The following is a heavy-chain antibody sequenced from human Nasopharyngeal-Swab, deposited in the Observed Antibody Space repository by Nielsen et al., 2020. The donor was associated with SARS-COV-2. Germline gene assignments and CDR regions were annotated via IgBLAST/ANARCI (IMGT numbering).Heavy chain of an antibody. CDR1: GFTFDDYA. CDR3: ARAIPDCSGGSCYGPWFDP. Sequence: SLKISCAASGFTFDDYAMHWVRQAPGKGLEWVSGISWNSGSIGYADSVKGRFTISRDNAKNTLYLQMNSLRAEDTAVYYCARAIPDCSGGSCYGPWFDPWGQGTLVTVSS. D-gene: IGHD2-15*01. CDR2: ISWNSGSI. V-gene: IGHV3-9*01. J-gene: IGHJ5*02.